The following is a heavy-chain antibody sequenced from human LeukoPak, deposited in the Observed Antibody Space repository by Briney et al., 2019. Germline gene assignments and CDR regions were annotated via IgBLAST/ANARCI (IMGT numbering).Heavy chain of an antibody. D-gene: IGHD6-19*01. CDR1: GFTFSDYS. V-gene: IGHV3-21*01. CDR3: ARGPTLIGVAGTWPLDY. CDR2: ISSASSYK. J-gene: IGHJ4*02. Sequence: PGGSLRFSCAASGFTFSDYSMKWVRQAPGKGLEWVSSISSASSYKYYGDSVKGRFTISRDNAKNSLYLQMNSLKVEDTAVYYCARGPTLIGVAGTWPLDYWGQGTLVIVSS.